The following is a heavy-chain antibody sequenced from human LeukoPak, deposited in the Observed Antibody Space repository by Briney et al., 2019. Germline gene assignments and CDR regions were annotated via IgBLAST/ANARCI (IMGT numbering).Heavy chain of an antibody. CDR3: ASPFSEYCSSTSCEKYYYYGMDV. CDR1: GYTFTSYA. J-gene: IGHJ6*02. Sequence: ASVKVSCKASGYTFTSYAMHWVRQASGQRLEWMGWINAGNGNTKYSQKFQGRVTITRDTSASTAYMELSSLRPEDTAVYYCASPFSEYCSSTSCEKYYYYGMDVWGQGTTVTVSS. D-gene: IGHD2-2*01. V-gene: IGHV1-3*01. CDR2: INAGNGNT.